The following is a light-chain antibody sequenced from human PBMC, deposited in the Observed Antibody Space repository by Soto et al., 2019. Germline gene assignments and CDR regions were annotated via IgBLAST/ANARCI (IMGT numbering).Light chain of an antibody. CDR1: QSVSSSY. Sequence: EIVLTQSPGTLSLSPGERATLSCRASQSVSSSYLAWYQQKPGQAPWLLIYGASSRATGIADKFSGSGSGTDFTLTISRLEPADFALYYCQHYGAAPITFGQGTRLEI. V-gene: IGKV3-20*01. CDR3: QHYGAAPIT. CDR2: GAS. J-gene: IGKJ5*01.